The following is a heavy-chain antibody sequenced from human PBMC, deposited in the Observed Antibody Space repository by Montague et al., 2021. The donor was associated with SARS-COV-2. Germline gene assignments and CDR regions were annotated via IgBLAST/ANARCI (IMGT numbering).Heavy chain of an antibody. CDR2: IYYSGST. CDR3: ARGSGWMGNAFDI. D-gene: IGHD6-19*01. V-gene: IGHV4-59*01. Sequence: SETLSLTCTVSGSSISSYYWSWIRRPPGKGLEWIGYIYYSGSTNYNPSLKSRVTISVDTSKNQFFLKLSSVTAADTAVYYCARGSGWMGNAFDIWGQGTMVTVPS. CDR1: GSSISSYY. J-gene: IGHJ3*02.